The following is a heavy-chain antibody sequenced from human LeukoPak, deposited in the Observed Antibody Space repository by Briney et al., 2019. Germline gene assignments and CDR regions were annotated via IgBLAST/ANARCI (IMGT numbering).Heavy chain of an antibody. J-gene: IGHJ5*02. V-gene: IGHV4-61*02. Sequence: SETLSLTCTVSGGSISSSSYYWSWIRQPAGKGLEWIGRIYTSGSTNYNPYLKSRVTMSVDTSKNQFSLKLSSVTAADTAVYYCARDLYDSSGPSGALDPWGQGTLVTVSS. CDR3: ARDLYDSSGPSGALDP. D-gene: IGHD3-22*01. CDR2: IYTSGST. CDR1: GGSISSSSYY.